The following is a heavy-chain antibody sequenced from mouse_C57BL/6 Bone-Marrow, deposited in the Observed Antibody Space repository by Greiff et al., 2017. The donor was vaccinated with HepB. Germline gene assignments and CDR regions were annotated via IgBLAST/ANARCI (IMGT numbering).Heavy chain of an antibody. CDR1: GYTFTSYW. V-gene: IGHV1-61*01. J-gene: IGHJ4*01. CDR2: IYPSDSET. CDR3: ARGMYYYAMDY. Sequence: VQLQQPGAELVRPGSSVKLSCKASGYTFTSYWMDWVKQRPGQGLEWIGNIYPSDSETHYNQKFKDKATLTVDKSSSTAYMQLSSLTSEDSEVYYCARGMYYYAMDYWGQGTSVTVSS.